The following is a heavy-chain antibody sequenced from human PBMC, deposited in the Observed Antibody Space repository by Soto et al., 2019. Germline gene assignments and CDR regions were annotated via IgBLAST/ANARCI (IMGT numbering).Heavy chain of an antibody. D-gene: IGHD6-19*01. Sequence: PGGSLRLSCAASGFTFSSYSMNWVRQAPGKELEWVSCISSSSSYIYYADSVKGRFTISRDNAKNSLYLQMSSLRAEDTAVYYCARESSAGYSSAWYVPPDYWGQGTLVTVSS. CDR3: ARESSAGYSSAWYVPPDY. J-gene: IGHJ4*02. V-gene: IGHV3-21*06. CDR2: ISSSSSYI. CDR1: GFTFSSYS.